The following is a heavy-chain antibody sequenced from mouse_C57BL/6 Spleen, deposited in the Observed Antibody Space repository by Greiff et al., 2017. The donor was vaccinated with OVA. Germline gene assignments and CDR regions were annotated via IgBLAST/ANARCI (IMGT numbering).Heavy chain of an antibody. J-gene: IGHJ3*01. CDR2: IYPYNGVT. CDR3: AIFEDSAWFAY. V-gene: IGHV1-31*01. Sequence: EVKLMESGPELVKPGASVKISCKASGYSFTGYYMHWVKQSHGNILDWIGYIYPYNGVTSYNQKFKGKATMTVDKSSSTSYMELRSLTSEDSAVYYCAIFEDSAWFAYWGQGTLVTVSA. CDR1: GYSFTGYY.